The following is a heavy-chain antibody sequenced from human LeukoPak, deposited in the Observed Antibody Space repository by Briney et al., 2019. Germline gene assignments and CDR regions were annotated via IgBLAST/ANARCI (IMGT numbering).Heavy chain of an antibody. J-gene: IGHJ4*02. CDR2: ISSSGSTI. CDR1: GFPFSDYY. V-gene: IGHV3-11*01. CDR3: ARGELWYYFDY. D-gene: IGHD3-16*01. Sequence: GGSLRLSCAASGFPFSDYYMSWIRQAPGRGLEWVSYISSSGSTIYYADSVKGRFTISRDNAKNSLYLQMNSLRAEDTAVYYCARGELWYYFDYWGQGTLVTVSS.